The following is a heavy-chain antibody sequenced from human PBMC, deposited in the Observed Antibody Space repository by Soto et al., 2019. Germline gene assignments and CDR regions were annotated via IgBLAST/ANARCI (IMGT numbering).Heavy chain of an antibody. Sequence: QVQLVQSGAEVKKPGSSVKVSCKASGGTFSRYTFTWVRQAPGQGLEWMGRIIPILDIPNYAQNFQGRVTIYAAKSTSKAYMELSSLRSDDTAVYYCASHFTGVLVLGTSPPGGDNYGWDVWGQGTTVTVSS. CDR3: ASHFTGVLVLGTSPPGGDNYGWDV. V-gene: IGHV1-69*02. D-gene: IGHD2-8*02. CDR1: GGTFSRYT. J-gene: IGHJ6*02. CDR2: IIPILDIP.